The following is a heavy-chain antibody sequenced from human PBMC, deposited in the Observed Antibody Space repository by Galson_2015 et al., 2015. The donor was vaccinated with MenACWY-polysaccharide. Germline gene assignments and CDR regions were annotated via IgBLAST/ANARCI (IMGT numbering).Heavy chain of an antibody. J-gene: IGHJ4*02. CDR3: AKDMISMVRGCRSHYYVSAMDF. D-gene: IGHD3-10*01. V-gene: IGHV3-9*01. CDR1: GFTFDDYA. Sequence: SLRLSCAASGFTFDDYAVHWVRQAPGKGLEWVSGICWNRGSIGYADSVKGRFTISRDNSKNSLYLQMNSLRAEDTALYYCAKDMISMVRGCRSHYYVSAMDFWGQGTPVTVSS. CDR2: ICWNRGSI.